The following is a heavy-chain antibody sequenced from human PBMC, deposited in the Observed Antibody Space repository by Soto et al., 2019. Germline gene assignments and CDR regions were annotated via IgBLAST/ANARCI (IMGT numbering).Heavy chain of an antibody. V-gene: IGHV4-30-4*01. J-gene: IGHJ4*02. CDR1: GGSISSGDYY. D-gene: IGHD3-10*01. CDR3: ARGDYYGSGSYFGY. Sequence: SETLSLTCTVSGGSISSGDYYWSWIRQPPGKGLEWIGYIYYSGSTYYNPSLKSRVTISVDTSKNQFSLKLSSVTAADTAVYYCARGDYYGSGSYFGYWGQGTLVTVSS. CDR2: IYYSGST.